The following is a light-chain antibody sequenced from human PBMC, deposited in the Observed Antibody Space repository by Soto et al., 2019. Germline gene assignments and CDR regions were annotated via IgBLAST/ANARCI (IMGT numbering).Light chain of an antibody. V-gene: IGKV3-15*01. CDR3: QQYDNWPAMYT. CDR1: QSVRSK. Sequence: EIVMTQSPATVSVSPGERATLSCRASQSVRSKLAWYQQKLGQAPRLLIYGASTRATGIPARFSGSGSGTEFTLTISSLQSEDFAVYYCQQYDNWPAMYTFGRGTKLEIK. J-gene: IGKJ2*01. CDR2: GAS.